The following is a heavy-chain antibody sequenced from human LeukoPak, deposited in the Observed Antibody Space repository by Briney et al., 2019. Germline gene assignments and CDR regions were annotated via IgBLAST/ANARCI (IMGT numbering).Heavy chain of an antibody. CDR1: GYTFTGYY. J-gene: IGHJ6*03. V-gene: IGHV1-2*02. CDR2: INPNSGGT. Sequence: ASVKVSCKASGYTFTGYYMHWVRQAPGQGLEWMGWINPNSGGTNYAQKLQGRVTMTRDTSIITAYMELSRLRSDDTAVYYCARASDYSYYFYMDVWGKGTTVTVSS. D-gene: IGHD4-11*01. CDR3: ARASDYSYYFYMDV.